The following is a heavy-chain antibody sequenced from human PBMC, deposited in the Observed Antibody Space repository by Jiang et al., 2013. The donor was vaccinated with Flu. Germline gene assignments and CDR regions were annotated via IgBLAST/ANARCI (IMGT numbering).Heavy chain of an antibody. D-gene: IGHD6-6*01. J-gene: IGHJ4*02. Sequence: QLVESGGGVVQPGRSLRLSCVASGFTFRNHGMHWVRQAPGKGLEWVAIIWYDGSNKYSADSVKGRFTISRDNSKDTLYLQMNSLRAEDTAVYYCARDRRYSSSSHYFDYWGQGTLVTVSS. CDR1: GFTFRNHG. CDR3: ARDRRYSSSSHYFDY. CDR2: IWYDGSNK. V-gene: IGHV3-33*01.